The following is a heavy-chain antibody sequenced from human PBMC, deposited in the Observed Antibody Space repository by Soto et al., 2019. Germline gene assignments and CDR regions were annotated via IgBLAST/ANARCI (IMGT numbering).Heavy chain of an antibody. CDR2: IKSKSAGETT. V-gene: IGHV3-15*05. J-gene: IGHJ4*02. CDR3: SPGSPFTASAFDY. CDR1: GFSFRTTW. Sequence: GGSLRLSCAASGFSFRTTWMAWVRQAPGKGLEWVGRIKSKSAGETTDYADPVKDRFTISRDDSKDTLYLHMDSMETGDTVVYYCSPGSPFTASAFDYWGQGTLVTVSS. D-gene: IGHD2-21*02.